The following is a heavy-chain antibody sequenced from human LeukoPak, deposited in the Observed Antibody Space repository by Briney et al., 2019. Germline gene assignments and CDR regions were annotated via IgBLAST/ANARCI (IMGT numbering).Heavy chain of an antibody. CDR1: GFTFSSYD. CDR3: AKGFPAEWLFYDYYYYGMDV. D-gene: IGHD3-3*01. J-gene: IGHJ6*02. CDR2: ISYDGSNK. V-gene: IGHV3-30*04. Sequence: GGSLRLSCAASGFTFSSYDMHWVRQAPGKGLEWVAIISYDGSNKYYADSVKGRFTISRDNSKNTLYLQMNSLRAEDTAVYYCAKGFPAEWLFYDYYYYGMDVWGQGTTVTVSS.